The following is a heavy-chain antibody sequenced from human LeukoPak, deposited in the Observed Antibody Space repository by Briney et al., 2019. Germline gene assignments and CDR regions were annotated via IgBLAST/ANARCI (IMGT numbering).Heavy chain of an antibody. V-gene: IGHV4-59*08. J-gene: IGHJ4*02. Sequence: PSETLSLTCTVSGGSISSYYWSWIRQPPGKGLEWIGYIYYSGSTNYNPSLKSRVTISVDTSKNQFSLKLSSVTAADTAVYYCARSRWDYYDSSGYYPDPYFDYWGQGTLVTVSS. D-gene: IGHD3-22*01. CDR2: IYYSGST. CDR3: ARSRWDYYDSSGYYPDPYFDY. CDR1: GGSISSYY.